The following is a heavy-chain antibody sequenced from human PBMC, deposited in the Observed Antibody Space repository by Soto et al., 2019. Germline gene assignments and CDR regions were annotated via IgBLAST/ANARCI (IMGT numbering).Heavy chain of an antibody. CDR2: IYYSGST. CDR1: GGSISSGGYY. J-gene: IGHJ5*02. D-gene: IGHD6-13*01. CDR3: ARVSSSWYNWFDP. Sequence: LSLTCTVSGGSISSGGYYWSWIRQHPGKGLEWIGYIYYSGSTYYNPSLKSRVTISVDTSKNQFSLKLSSVTAADTAVYYCARVSSSWYNWFDPWGQGTLVTVSS. V-gene: IGHV4-31*03.